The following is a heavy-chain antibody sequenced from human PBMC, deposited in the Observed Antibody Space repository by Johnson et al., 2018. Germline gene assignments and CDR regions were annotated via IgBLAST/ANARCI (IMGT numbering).Heavy chain of an antibody. J-gene: IGHJ3*02. CDR3: GRVKYGTFEI. CDR1: GYTFINYG. D-gene: IGHD1-1*01. Sequence: QVQLVESGGGVVQPGRSLRLSCVASGYTFINYGMHWVRPAPGKVLEWVAATPSSDGSKQDYVDSVKGRFTLSRDNVKKTVSLQMNSQGVKDTAVYYWGRVKYGTFEIWGQGTMVTVSS. CDR2: PSSDGSKQ. V-gene: IGHV3-30*03.